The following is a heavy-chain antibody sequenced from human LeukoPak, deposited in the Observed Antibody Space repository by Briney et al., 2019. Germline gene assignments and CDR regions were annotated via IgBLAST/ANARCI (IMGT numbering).Heavy chain of an antibody. V-gene: IGHV4-4*07. D-gene: IGHD3-22*01. CDR2: IYTSGGT. J-gene: IGHJ5*02. CDR1: GGSISSYY. CDR3: ARERYYYDSSGREPVWFDP. Sequence: SETLSLTCAVSGGSISSYYWSWIRQPAGKGLEWIGRIYTSGGTNYNPSLKSRVTMSVDTSKNQFSLKLSSVTAADTAVYYCARERYYYDSSGREPVWFDPWGQGTLVTVSS.